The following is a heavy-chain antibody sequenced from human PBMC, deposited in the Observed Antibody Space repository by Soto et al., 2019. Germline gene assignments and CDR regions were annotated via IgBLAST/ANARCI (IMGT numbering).Heavy chain of an antibody. CDR3: AKDNRVATTIEY. D-gene: IGHD5-12*01. CDR1: GFTFNSFG. V-gene: IGHV3-33*06. CDR2: IWYDGSNK. Sequence: GGSLRLSCAASGFTFNSFGMHWVRQAPGKGLEWVAVIWYDGSNKYYADSVKGRFTVSRDNSKNTLYLQMNSLRAEDTAVYYCAKDNRVATTIEYWGQGTLVTVGS. J-gene: IGHJ4*02.